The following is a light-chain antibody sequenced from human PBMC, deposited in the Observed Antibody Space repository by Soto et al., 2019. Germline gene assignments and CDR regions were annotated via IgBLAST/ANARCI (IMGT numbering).Light chain of an antibody. CDR1: QSLTNNF. V-gene: IGKV3D-20*01. J-gene: IGKJ4*01. Sequence: EIVLTQSPATLSLSPGERVTLSCGASQSLTNNFLAWYQQRPGLAPKLLIFDVSTRATGIPDRFSGSGSGTDFTLTLSRLAPEDFAVYYCQRFDNSPTFGGGTKVEFK. CDR2: DVS. CDR3: QRFDNSPT.